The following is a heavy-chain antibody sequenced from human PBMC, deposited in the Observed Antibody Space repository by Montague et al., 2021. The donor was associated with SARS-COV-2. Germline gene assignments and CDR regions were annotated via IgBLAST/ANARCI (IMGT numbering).Heavy chain of an antibody. D-gene: IGHD3-10*01. Sequence: SETLSLICAVHGGSFSTYSWNWIRQPPGKGLEWIGEIHHGGSTNYNPSLKSRVTVSADTSRNQFSWKLTSVAAADTAVYYCARLGDGVVPSPILGVGPYYSYYYMDVWGKGTTVTVSS. CDR3: ARLGDGVVPSPILGVGPYYSYYYMDV. V-gene: IGHV4-34*01. J-gene: IGHJ6*03. CDR1: GGSFSTYS. CDR2: IHHGGST.